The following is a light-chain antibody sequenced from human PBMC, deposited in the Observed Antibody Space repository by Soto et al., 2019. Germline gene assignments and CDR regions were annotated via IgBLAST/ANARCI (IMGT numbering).Light chain of an antibody. CDR2: NNT. J-gene: IGLJ2*01. Sequence: QSALTQPPSVSGAPGQRVTISCTGSNSNIGAGYDVHWYQHFPGTAPRLLIYNNTNRPSGVPDRFSGSKSGTSASLAITGLQAEDEADYYCQSYDSNFLGVIFGVGTKLTVL. V-gene: IGLV1-40*01. CDR3: QSYDSNFLGVI. CDR1: NSNIGAGYD.